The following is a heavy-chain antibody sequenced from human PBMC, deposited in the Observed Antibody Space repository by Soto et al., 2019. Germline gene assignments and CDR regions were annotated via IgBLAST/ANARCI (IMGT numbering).Heavy chain of an antibody. CDR2: IYYSGST. D-gene: IGHD3-16*01. Sequence: QVQLQESGPGLVKPSQTLSLTCTVSGGSISSGDYYWSWIRQPPGKGLEWIGYIYYSGSTYYNPSLKSRVTISVDTSKNQFSLKLSSVTAADTAVYYCARVLMGELFRGGRQIYYYYGMDVWGQGTTVTVSS. J-gene: IGHJ6*02. CDR1: GGSISSGDYY. V-gene: IGHV4-30-4*01. CDR3: ARVLMGELFRGGRQIYYYYGMDV.